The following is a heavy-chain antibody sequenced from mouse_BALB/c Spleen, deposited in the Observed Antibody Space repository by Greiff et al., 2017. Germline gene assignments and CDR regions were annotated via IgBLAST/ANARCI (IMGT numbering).Heavy chain of an antibody. CDR2: IYPGDGDT. CDR1: GYAFSSYW. D-gene: IGHD2-3*01. Sequence: QVQLQQSGAELVRPGSSVTISCKASGYAFSSYWMNWVKQRPGQGLEWIGQIYPGDGDTNYNGKFKGKATLTADKSSSTAYMQLSSLTSEDSAVYFCARGGYYGDWFAYWGQGTLVTVSA. CDR3: ARGGYYGDWFAY. J-gene: IGHJ3*01. V-gene: IGHV1-80*01.